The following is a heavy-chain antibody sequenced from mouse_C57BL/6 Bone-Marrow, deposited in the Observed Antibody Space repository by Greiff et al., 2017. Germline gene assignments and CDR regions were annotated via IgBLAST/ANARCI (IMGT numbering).Heavy chain of an antibody. Sequence: QVQLQQSGAELARPGASVKMSCKASGYTFTSYTMHWVKQRPGQGLEWIGYINPSSGYTKYNQKFKDKATLTADKSSSTAYMQLSSLTSDDSAVYYCASSWDGTYWGQGTLVTVSA. CDR1: GYTFTSYT. V-gene: IGHV1-4*01. CDR2: INPSSGYT. D-gene: IGHD4-1*01. J-gene: IGHJ3*01. CDR3: ASSWDGTY.